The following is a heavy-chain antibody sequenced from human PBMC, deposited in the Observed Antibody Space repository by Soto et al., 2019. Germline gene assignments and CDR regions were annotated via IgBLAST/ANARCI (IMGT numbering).Heavy chain of an antibody. CDR3: AKGDNLGPKTGYAFDP. V-gene: IGHV6-1*01. CDR2: TYSRSKWYN. CDR1: GDSVSSNTAS. J-gene: IGHJ5*02. D-gene: IGHD5-12*01. Sequence: PSQTLSLTCAISGDSVSSNTASWNWVRQSPSRGLEWLGRTYSRSKWYNDYAVSVKSRIIINPDTSKNQFSLQLNSVTPEDTAVYYCAKGDNLGPKTGYAFDPWGPGILVTVSS.